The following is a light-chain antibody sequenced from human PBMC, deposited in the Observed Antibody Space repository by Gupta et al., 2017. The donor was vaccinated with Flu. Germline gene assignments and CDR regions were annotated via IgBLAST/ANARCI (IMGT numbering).Light chain of an antibody. CDR3: QKRSNWPPYT. V-gene: IGKV3-11*01. CDR1: QSVGTY. Sequence: ETELTQSPATLSLSPGERATLSCRASQSVGTYLAWYQKKPGQAPRLLIYDASSGSGTDFTLTISSLEPEDFAVYYCQKRSNWPPYTFGQGTRLEIK. CDR2: DAS. J-gene: IGKJ2*01.